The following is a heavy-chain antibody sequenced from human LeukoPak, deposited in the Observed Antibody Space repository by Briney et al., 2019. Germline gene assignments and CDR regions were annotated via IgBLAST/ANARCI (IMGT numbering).Heavy chain of an antibody. CDR2: IYPGDSDT. Sequence: GESLKISCKGSGYSFTSYWIGWVRPMPGKGLEWMGIIYPGDSDTRYSPSFQGQVTISADKSISTAYLQWSSLKASDTAMYYCARVGYYGSGSYPFDAFDIWGQGTMVTVSS. D-gene: IGHD3-10*01. CDR1: GYSFTSYW. CDR3: ARVGYYGSGSYPFDAFDI. J-gene: IGHJ3*02. V-gene: IGHV5-51*01.